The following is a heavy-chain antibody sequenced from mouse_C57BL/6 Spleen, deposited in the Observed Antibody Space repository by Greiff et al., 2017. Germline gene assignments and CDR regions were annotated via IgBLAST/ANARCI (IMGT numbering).Heavy chain of an antibody. J-gene: IGHJ4*01. CDR3: ARRGRTNAMDY. Sequence: EVQGVESGGDLVKPGGSLKLSCAASGFTFSSYGMSWVRQTPDKRLEWVATISSGGSYTYYPDSVKGRFTISRDNAKNTLYLQMSSLKSEDTAMYYCARRGRTNAMDYWGQGTSVTVSS. CDR2: ISSGGSYT. CDR1: GFTFSSYG. V-gene: IGHV5-6*01.